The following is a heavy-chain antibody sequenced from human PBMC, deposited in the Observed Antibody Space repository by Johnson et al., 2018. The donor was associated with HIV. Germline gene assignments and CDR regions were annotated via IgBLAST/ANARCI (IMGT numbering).Heavy chain of an antibody. CDR3: ARGGGGSSGWSTEDAFDI. CDR1: GFTFDDYA. Sequence: VQLVESGGGLVQPGRSLRLSCAASGFTFDDYAMHWVRQAPGKGLEWVSAISGSGGSTYYADSVKGRFTISRDNSENTLYLQMNSLRPEDTAVYYCARGGGGSSGWSTEDAFDIWGQGTMVTVSS. CDR2: ISGSGGST. D-gene: IGHD6-19*01. J-gene: IGHJ3*02. V-gene: IGHV3-23*04.